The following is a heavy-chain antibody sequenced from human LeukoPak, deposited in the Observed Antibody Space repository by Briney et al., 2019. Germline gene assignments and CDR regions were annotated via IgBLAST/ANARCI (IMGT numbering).Heavy chain of an antibody. CDR3: ARVPITRAGTTDAKYFQH. CDR1: GFPFSSYW. J-gene: IGHJ1*01. D-gene: IGHD6-19*01. CDR2: INSDGSST. Sequence: GSLRLSCAASGFPFSSYWMHWVRQAPGKGLVWVSRINSDGSSTSYADSVKGRFTISRDNAKNTLYLQMNSLRAEDTAVYYCARVPITRAGTTDAKYFQHWGQGTLVTVSS. V-gene: IGHV3-74*01.